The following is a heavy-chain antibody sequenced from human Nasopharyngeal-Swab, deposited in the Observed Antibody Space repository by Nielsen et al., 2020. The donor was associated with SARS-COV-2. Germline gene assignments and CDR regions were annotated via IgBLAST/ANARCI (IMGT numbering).Heavy chain of an antibody. CDR1: GFTFSSYA. D-gene: IGHD3-22*01. J-gene: IGHJ4*02. V-gene: IGHV3-30*02. Sequence: GESLKISCAASGFTFSSYAMNWVRQAPGKGLEWVAFIRYDGSDYYYADSVEGRFTISRDNSKNTLYLQLNSLRAEDTAVYYCARQDSSAYYYVFNYWGQGTLVTVSS. CDR3: ARQDSSAYYYVFNY. CDR2: IRYDGSDY.